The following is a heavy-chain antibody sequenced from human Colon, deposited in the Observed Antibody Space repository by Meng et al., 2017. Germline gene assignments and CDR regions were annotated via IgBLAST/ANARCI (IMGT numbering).Heavy chain of an antibody. J-gene: IGHJ4*02. CDR2: ISAGNGNT. CDR3: ARGEEGDT. V-gene: IGHV1-3*01. D-gene: IGHD3-10*01. CDR1: GYTFTRYP. Sequence: QVELVQSGAEVKKPGASVKVSCKTSGYTFTRYPIHWVRQAPGLRLEWRGLISAGNGNTKYSQKFQGRVTITRDTSASTSYMEFSGLTSEDTAVYYCARGEEGDTWGQGTLVTVSS.